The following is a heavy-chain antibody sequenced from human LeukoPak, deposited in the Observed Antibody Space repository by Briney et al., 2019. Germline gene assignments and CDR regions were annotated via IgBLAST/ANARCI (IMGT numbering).Heavy chain of an antibody. V-gene: IGHV3-21*01. Sequence: GGSLRLSCAGSGFTFSSHSMNWVRQAPGKGLEWVSSISTSSSYIYYADSVKGRLTISRDSAKNSLYLRLNSLRAEDTAVYYCARAVDNYYSYNMDVWGKGTTVTISS. D-gene: IGHD2-2*01. CDR3: ARAVDNYYSYNMDV. J-gene: IGHJ6*03. CDR2: ISTSSSYI. CDR1: GFTFSSHS.